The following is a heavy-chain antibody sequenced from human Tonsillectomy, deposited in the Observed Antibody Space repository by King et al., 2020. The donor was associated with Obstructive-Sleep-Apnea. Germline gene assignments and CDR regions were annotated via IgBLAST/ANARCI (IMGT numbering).Heavy chain of an antibody. D-gene: IGHD3-22*01. V-gene: IGHV6-1*01. CDR1: GDSVSNNTAV. CDR2: TYYRSKWFN. J-gene: IGHJ5*02. Sequence: VQLQQSGPGLVKPSQTLSLTCAISGDSVSNNTAVWNWIRQSPSRGLDWLGRTYYRSKWFNEYAESVQSRITINPDTSKNQLSLQLNHVTPGDTAVYYCAGARSYYYTWGQGTLVTVSS. CDR3: AGARSYYYT.